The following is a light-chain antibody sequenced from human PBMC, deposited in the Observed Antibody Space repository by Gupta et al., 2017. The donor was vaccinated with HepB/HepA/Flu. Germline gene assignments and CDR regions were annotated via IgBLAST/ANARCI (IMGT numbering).Light chain of an antibody. CDR3: ENWTRNTGV. Sequence: QPVLTQSSSASASLGPSVKLTCTLNSGHSNYIIAWHQQQPGKAPRSLMKVEGNGSYNTGSGVPDSFSSSSSAAARYLTISHLQSEDDYYYSSENWTRNTGVFGGGTKLTVL. V-gene: IGLV4-60*03. CDR1: SGHSNYI. J-gene: IGLJ3*02. CDR2: VEGNGSY.